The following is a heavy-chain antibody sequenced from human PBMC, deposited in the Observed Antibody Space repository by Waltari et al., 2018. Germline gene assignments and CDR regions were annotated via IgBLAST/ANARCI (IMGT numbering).Heavy chain of an antibody. CDR2: INNGGVDK. Sequence: EVQLLESGGGVAQPGGSLTLSCAASGFSFTEYAMSWVRQTPDGGLGLVSGINNGGVDKYYTDSVKGRFTISRDNSRNTLYLQMSSLRAEDTAVYYCAKEIGALGTPVFDYWGQGILVSVSS. CDR3: AKEIGALGTPVFDY. D-gene: IGHD6-13*01. V-gene: IGHV3-23*01. J-gene: IGHJ4*02. CDR1: GFSFTEYA.